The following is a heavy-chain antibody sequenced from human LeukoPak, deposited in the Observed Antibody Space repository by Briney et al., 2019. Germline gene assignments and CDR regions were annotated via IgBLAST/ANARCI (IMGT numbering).Heavy chain of an antibody. V-gene: IGHV3-7*03. J-gene: IGHJ2*01. D-gene: IGHD2-2*01. Sequence: PGGSLRLSCAASGFTFSSYWMSWVRQAPGKGLEWVANIKQDGSEKYYVDSVKGRFTISRDNAKNSLYLQMNSLRAEDTAVYYCARDLANQHSYFDLWGRGTLVTVSS. CDR3: ARDLANQHSYFDL. CDR2: IKQDGSEK. CDR1: GFTFSSYW.